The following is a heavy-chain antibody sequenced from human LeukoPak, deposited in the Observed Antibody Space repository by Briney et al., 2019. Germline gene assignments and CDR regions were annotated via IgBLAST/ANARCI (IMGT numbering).Heavy chain of an antibody. CDR1: GYTLADLS. D-gene: IGHD2-21*02. CDR2: FDPEDGER. J-gene: IGHJ4*02. V-gene: IGHV1-24*01. Sequence: ASVTVSCTLSGYTLADLSMHWVRQAPGKGLEWLGRFDPEDGERIYARNFQGRFTMTEDTSADTAYMELYSLRSEDTAVYYCATGPIDMTVDYLHYWGQGTLVTVSS. CDR3: ATGPIDMTVDYLHY.